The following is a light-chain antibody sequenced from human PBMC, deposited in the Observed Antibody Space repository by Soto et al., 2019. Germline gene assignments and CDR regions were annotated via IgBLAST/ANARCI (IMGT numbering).Light chain of an antibody. CDR3: CSNAGRSTLV. CDR1: SSDVGNYNL. V-gene: IGLV2-23*01. CDR2: EST. J-gene: IGLJ2*01. Sequence: LTQPASVSGSPGQSITISCTGTSSDVGNYNLVSWYQQHPGKAPKLIIYESTKRPSGVSNRFSGSKSGNTASLTISRLQAEDEADYHCCSNAGRSTLVFGGGTKVTVL.